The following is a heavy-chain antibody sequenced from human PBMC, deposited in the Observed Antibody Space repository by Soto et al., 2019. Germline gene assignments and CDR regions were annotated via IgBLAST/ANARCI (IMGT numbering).Heavy chain of an antibody. CDR1: GGSISSSGYY. Sequence: QVQLQESGPGLVKPSETLSLTCTVSGGSISSSGYYWSWIRQNPGKGLEWIGYIHYSGNTYYNPSLKSRVTISVDTSKNQFSLRLSSVTAAETAVYYCAKSLTISADFDCWGQGTLVTVSS. CDR3: AKSLTISADFDC. V-gene: IGHV4-31*03. J-gene: IGHJ4*02. CDR2: IHYSGNT. D-gene: IGHD3-9*01.